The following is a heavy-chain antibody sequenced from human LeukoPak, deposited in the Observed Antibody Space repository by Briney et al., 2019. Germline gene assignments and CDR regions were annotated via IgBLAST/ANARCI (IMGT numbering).Heavy chain of an antibody. CDR2: ISANGGST. CDR1: GFTFDDYG. D-gene: IGHD5-12*01. Sequence: GGSLRLSCAASGFTFDDYGMSWVRQAPGKGLEWVSAISANGGSTFYADSVKGRFTVSRDSSKDTLYLQMNSLRAEDTAVYFCARKALGYRLAYGDYWGQGTLVTVSS. J-gene: IGHJ4*02. V-gene: IGHV3-23*01. CDR3: ARKALGYRLAYGDY.